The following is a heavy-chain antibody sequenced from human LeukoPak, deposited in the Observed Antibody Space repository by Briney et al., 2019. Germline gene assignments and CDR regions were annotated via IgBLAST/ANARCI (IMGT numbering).Heavy chain of an antibody. CDR1: GFTFSTYA. J-gene: IGHJ4*02. V-gene: IGHV3-23*01. Sequence: GGSLRLSCAASGFTFSTYAMTWLRQAPGKGLEWVSALSASGHNTYYADSVKGRFTISRDNAKNSLYLQMNSLRAEDTAVYYCARGTSSWGQGTLVTVSS. CDR3: ARGTSS. CDR2: LSASGHNT.